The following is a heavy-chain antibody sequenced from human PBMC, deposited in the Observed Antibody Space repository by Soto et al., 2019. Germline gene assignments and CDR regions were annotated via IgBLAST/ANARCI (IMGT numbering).Heavy chain of an antibody. D-gene: IGHD3-10*01. J-gene: IGHJ5*02. CDR1: GGSISSYY. CDR2: MYNSGTT. V-gene: IGHV4-59*01. CDR3: ARSSSLIRAAPFDP. Sequence: QVQLQESGPGLVKPSETLSLTCTVSGGSISSYYWPWIRQPPGTGLEWIAYMYNSGTTNYIPYLHSRVTISIDTSKNQVSLQLSSVTAADTAVYYCARSSSLIRAAPFDPWGQGNLVTVSS.